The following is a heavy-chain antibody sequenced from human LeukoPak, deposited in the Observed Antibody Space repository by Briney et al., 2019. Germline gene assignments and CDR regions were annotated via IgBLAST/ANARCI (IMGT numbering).Heavy chain of an antibody. CDR1: GGTFSSYA. V-gene: IGHV1-69*04. CDR2: IIPILGIA. D-gene: IGHD6-19*01. CDR3: AKDRYSGGRYDD. Sequence: AVQVSCKASGGTFSSYAISWVRQAPGQGLEWMGRIIPILGIANYAQKFQGRVTITADKSTSTAYMELSSLRSEDTAVYYCAKDRYSGGRYDDWGQGTLVTVSS. J-gene: IGHJ4*02.